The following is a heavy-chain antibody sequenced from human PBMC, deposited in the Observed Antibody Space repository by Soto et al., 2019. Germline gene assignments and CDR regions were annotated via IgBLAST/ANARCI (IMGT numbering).Heavy chain of an antibody. V-gene: IGHV3-48*02. D-gene: IGHD3-10*01. CDR1: GFTFSDYT. J-gene: IGHJ6*02. CDR2: INSRGTTI. Sequence: DVQLVESGGGLVQPGGSLRLSCAVSGFTFSDYTMNWVRQTPGKGLEWLSYINSRGTTIYYADSVKGRFTISRDNVNRSLNLQMHSLRDEATAIYYCARGIRRSYSSYYGMDVWGHGTTVTVFS. CDR3: ARGIRRSYSSYYGMDV.